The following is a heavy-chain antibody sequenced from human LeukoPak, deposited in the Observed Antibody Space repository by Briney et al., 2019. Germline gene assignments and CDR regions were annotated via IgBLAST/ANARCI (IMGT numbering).Heavy chain of an antibody. V-gene: IGHV4-4*02. CDR1: PDSTTSNF. J-gene: IGHJ3*02. CDR2: IHRSGST. Sequence: PSETLSLTCTVSPDSTTSNFWSWVRQPPGKGLEWIGEIHRSGSTNYNPSLQSRVTISIDRSKNQIALELSSVTAADTAVYYCASYGGSVGHAFEIWGQGTMVTVSS. D-gene: IGHD4-23*01. CDR3: ASYGGSVGHAFEI.